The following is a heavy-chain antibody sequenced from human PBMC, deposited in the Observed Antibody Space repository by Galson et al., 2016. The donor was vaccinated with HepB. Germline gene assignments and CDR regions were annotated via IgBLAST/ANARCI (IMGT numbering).Heavy chain of an antibody. CDR2: ISSSGTAI. D-gene: IGHD3-10*01. CDR1: GFTFSRYE. Sequence: SLRLSCAASGFTFSRYEMNWVRQAPGKGLEWVSYISSSGTAIYYADSVKGRFTISRDNAKNSLYLQMNSLRAEDTAVYYCARVAWYQYGSGSYDYWGQGTLVSVSS. CDR3: ARVAWYQYGSGSYDY. V-gene: IGHV3-48*03. J-gene: IGHJ4*02.